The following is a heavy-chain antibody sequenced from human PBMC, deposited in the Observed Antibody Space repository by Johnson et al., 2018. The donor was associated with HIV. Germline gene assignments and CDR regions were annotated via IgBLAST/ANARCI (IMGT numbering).Heavy chain of an antibody. CDR1: GFIFGDYG. Sequence: VYLVESGGGVLRPGGSLRLSCEGFGFIFGDYGLSWVRQRPGKGLQWVSGINWNGGSTGYADSVKGRCTISRDNGKNSLYMQMNNLRADDTALYYCARRDSGSLSFDIWGQGTMVTVSS. CDR3: ARRDSGSLSFDI. CDR2: INWNGGST. D-gene: IGHD1-26*01. V-gene: IGHV3-20*04. J-gene: IGHJ3*02.